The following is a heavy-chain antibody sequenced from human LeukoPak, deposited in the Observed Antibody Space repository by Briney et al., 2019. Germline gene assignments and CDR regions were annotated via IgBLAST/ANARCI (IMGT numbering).Heavy chain of an antibody. V-gene: IGHV3-30-3*01. CDR2: ISYDGSNK. J-gene: IGHJ4*02. D-gene: IGHD5-18*01. CDR3: AGGGGIYSYGRYYFDY. Sequence: GGSLRLSCAASGFTFSSYAMHWVRQAPGKGLEWVAVISYDGSNKYYADSVKGRFTISRDNSKNTLYLQMNSLRAEDTAVYYCAGGGGIYSYGRYYFDYWGQGTLVTVSS. CDR1: GFTFSSYA.